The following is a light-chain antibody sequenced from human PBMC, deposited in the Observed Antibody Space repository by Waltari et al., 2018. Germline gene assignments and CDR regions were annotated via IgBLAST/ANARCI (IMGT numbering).Light chain of an antibody. V-gene: IGLV2-14*03. CDR1: NSDVGGFNY. CDR3: SSYRGGITWV. Sequence: QSALTQPASVSGSPGQSITISCTGTNSDVGGFNYVPWYQQYPRKPPKPLFYDVTSRPPRVSTRVSGSKSGNTASRISSGLQAEDEADYYCSSYRGGITWVFGGGTKLTVL. J-gene: IGLJ3*02. CDR2: DVT.